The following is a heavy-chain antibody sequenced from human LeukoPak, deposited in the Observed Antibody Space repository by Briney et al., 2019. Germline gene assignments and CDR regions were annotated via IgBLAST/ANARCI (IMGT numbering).Heavy chain of an antibody. D-gene: IGHD4-17*01. V-gene: IGHV4-30-4*01. J-gene: IGHJ4*02. CDR3: ARGITTVTTDLFDY. Sequence: SQTLSLTCTVSGGSISSGDYYWSWIRQPPGKGLEWIGYIYYSGSTYYNPSLKSRVTISVDTSKNQFSLKLSSVTAADTAVYYCARGITTVTTDLFDYWGQGTLVTVSS. CDR1: GGSISSGDYY. CDR2: IYYSGST.